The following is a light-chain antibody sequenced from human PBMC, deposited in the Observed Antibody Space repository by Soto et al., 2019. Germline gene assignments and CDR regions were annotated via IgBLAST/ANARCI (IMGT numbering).Light chain of an antibody. Sequence: EVVLTQFPANLSLSPGESATLSCRASQSVSYYLAWYQHKPGQAPRLLIYDVSKRATGIPARFSGGGSGTDFTLTISSLEPEDSAVYYCQHRSNWPLTCGGGTKVEIK. CDR3: QHRSNWPLT. V-gene: IGKV3-11*01. CDR2: DVS. CDR1: QSVSYY. J-gene: IGKJ4*01.